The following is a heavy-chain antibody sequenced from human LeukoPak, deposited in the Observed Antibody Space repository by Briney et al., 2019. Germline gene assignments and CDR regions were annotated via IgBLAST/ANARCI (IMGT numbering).Heavy chain of an antibody. Sequence: PSETLSLTCAVYGGSFSGYYWSWIRQPPGKGLEWIGEINHSGSTNYNPSLKSRVTISVDTSKNQFSLKLSSGTAADTAVYYCARGGRWNSHNFDYWGQGTLVTVSS. D-gene: IGHD1-7*01. CDR1: GGSFSGYY. CDR2: INHSGST. V-gene: IGHV4-34*01. CDR3: ARGGRWNSHNFDY. J-gene: IGHJ4*02.